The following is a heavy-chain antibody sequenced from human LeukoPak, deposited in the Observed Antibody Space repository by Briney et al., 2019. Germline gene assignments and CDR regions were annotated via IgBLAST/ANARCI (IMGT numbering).Heavy chain of an antibody. V-gene: IGHV3-9*01. CDR2: ISWNSGSI. Sequence: GRSLRLSCAASGFTFDDYAMHWVRHAPGKGLEWVSGISWNSGSIGYADSVKGRFTISRDNAKNSLYLQMNSLRVEDTALYYCAKDINYDNSGYYGEWGQGTLVTVSS. D-gene: IGHD3-22*01. CDR3: AKDINYDNSGYYGE. J-gene: IGHJ4*02. CDR1: GFTFDDYA.